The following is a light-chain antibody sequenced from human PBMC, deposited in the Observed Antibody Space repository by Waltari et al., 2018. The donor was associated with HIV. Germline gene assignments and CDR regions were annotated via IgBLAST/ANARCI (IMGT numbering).Light chain of an antibody. CDR1: QSISGN. J-gene: IGKJ2*01. V-gene: IGKV3-15*01. CDR3: QQYNNWPRT. Sequence: EIVMTQSPVTLSVSPGERATLSCRASQSISGNLAWYQQKPGQAPRLLIYGASTRATGIPARFSGSGSWTEFTLTISSLRSEDFAVYYCQQYNNWPRTFGQGTKLEIK. CDR2: GAS.